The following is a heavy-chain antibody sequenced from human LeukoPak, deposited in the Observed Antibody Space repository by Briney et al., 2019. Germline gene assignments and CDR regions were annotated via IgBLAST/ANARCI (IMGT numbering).Heavy chain of an antibody. J-gene: IGHJ3*02. V-gene: IGHV3-13*01. CDR1: GFTFSSYD. D-gene: IGHD3-22*01. CDR3: ARSSGSDAFDI. CDR2: IGTAGDT. Sequence: AGSLRLSCAASGFTFSSYDMHWVRQATGKGLEWVSAIGTAGDTYYPGSVKGRFTISRENAKNSLYLQMNSLRAGDTAVYYCARSSGSDAFDIWGQGTMVTVSS.